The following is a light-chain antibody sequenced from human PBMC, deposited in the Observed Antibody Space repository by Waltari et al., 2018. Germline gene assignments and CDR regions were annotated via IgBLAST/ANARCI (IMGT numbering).Light chain of an antibody. J-gene: IGLJ2*01. V-gene: IGLV2-23*03. CDR2: EGS. CDR3: CSYAGSSTFV. CDR1: SSYVGSYNL. Sequence: QSALTQPASVSGSPGPSTTISCTGPSSYVGSYNLVPWYQQHPGKAPKLMLYEGSKRPSGVSNRFSGSKSGNTASLTISGLQAEDEADYYCCSYAGSSTFVFGGGTKLTVL.